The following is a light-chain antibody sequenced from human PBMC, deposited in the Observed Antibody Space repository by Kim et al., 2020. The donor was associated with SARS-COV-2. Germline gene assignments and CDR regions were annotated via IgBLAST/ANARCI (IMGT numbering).Light chain of an antibody. CDR2: WAS. CDR1: QSVLHSSNNKNY. V-gene: IGKV4-1*01. CDR3: QQYYSIPRT. J-gene: IGKJ1*01. Sequence: DIVMTQSPDSLAVSLGERATINCKSSQSVLHSSNNKNYLAWYQQKAGQPPKLLIYWASTRESGVPDRFSGSGSGTDFTLTISSLQAEDVAVYYCQQYYSIPRTFGQGTKVDIK.